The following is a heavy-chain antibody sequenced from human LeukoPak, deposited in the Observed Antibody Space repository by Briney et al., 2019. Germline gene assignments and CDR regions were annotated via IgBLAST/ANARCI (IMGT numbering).Heavy chain of an antibody. J-gene: IGHJ4*02. Sequence: SETLSLTCAVYGGSFSGYYWSWIRQPPGKGLEWIGEINHSGSTNYNPSLKSRVTISVDTSKNQFSLKLSSVTAADTAVYYCARADGDYAGYWGQGTLVTVSS. CDR2: INHSGST. V-gene: IGHV4-34*01. CDR3: ARADGDYAGY. D-gene: IGHD4-17*01. CDR1: GGSFSGYY.